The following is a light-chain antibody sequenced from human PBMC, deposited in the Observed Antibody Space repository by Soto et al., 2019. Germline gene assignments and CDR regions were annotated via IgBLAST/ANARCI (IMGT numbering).Light chain of an antibody. J-gene: IGLJ1*01. CDR1: TSDVGGYDY. V-gene: IGLV2-11*01. CDR2: DVS. CDR3: CSYAGDFYV. Sequence: QSALTHPRSVSGSHVQSVPIFCTGTTSDVGGYDYVSWHQQHPGKAPELIIFDVSKRPSGVPDRFSGSKSGNTASLTISGLQAEDEADYFCCSYAGDFYVFGSGTKVTVL.